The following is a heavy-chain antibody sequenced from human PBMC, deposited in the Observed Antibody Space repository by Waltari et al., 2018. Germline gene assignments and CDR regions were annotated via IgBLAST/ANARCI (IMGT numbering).Heavy chain of an antibody. CDR1: GYTFSDYK. Sequence: EVQLVQSGVEVKKPGESLRISCRGSGYTFSDYKITWVRQMPGKGLEWMGGICPIDPSTNYSPSFQGHVTISLDKSISTAYLQWNSLEASDTAIFYCAIAGAGNFDLWGRGTLVTVSS. V-gene: IGHV5-10-1*03. CDR3: AIAGAGNFDL. CDR2: ICPIDPST. J-gene: IGHJ2*01. D-gene: IGHD6-19*01.